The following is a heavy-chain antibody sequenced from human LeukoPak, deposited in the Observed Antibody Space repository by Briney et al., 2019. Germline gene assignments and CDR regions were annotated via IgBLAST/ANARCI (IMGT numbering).Heavy chain of an antibody. CDR3: ARDRLPMIMFGGVPFDY. V-gene: IGHV3-23*01. D-gene: IGHD3-16*01. J-gene: IGHJ4*02. Sequence: QAGGSLRLSCAASGFTFSSYGMSWVRQAPGKGLEWVSAISGSGGSTYYADSVKGRFTISRDNAKNSLYLQMSSLRAEDTAVYYCARDRLPMIMFGGVPFDYWGQGTLVTVSS. CDR2: ISGSGGST. CDR1: GFTFSSYG.